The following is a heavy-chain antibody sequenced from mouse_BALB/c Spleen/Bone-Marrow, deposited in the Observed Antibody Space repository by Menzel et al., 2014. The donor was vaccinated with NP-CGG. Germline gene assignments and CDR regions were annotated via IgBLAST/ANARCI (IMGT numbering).Heavy chain of an antibody. V-gene: IGHV5-17*02. D-gene: IGHD1-1*01. Sequence: VQLKESGGGLVQPGGSRKLSCAASGFTFRSFGMHWVRQAPEKGLEWGAYISSGSSTIYYADTVMGRFTISRDNPKNTLFLQMTSLRSEDTAMYYCARSGSSSGYFDYWGQGTTLTVSS. CDR2: ISSGSSTI. CDR1: GFTFRSFG. CDR3: ARSGSSSGYFDY. J-gene: IGHJ2*01.